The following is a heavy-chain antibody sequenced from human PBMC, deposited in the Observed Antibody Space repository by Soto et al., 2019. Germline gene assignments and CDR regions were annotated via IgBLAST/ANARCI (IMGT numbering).Heavy chain of an antibody. V-gene: IGHV3-30*18. D-gene: IGHD6-19*01. J-gene: IGHJ6*02. Sequence: GGSLRLSCAASGFTFSSYGMHWVRQAPGKGLEWVAVISYDGSNKYYADSVKGRFTISRDNSKNTLYLQMNSLRAEDTAVYYCAKEPRYSSGWYLDYYYYYGMDVWGQGTTVTVSS. CDR1: GFTFSSYG. CDR2: ISYDGSNK. CDR3: AKEPRYSSGWYLDYYYYYGMDV.